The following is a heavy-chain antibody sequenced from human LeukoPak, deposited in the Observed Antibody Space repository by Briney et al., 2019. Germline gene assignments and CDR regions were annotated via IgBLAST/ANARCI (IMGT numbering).Heavy chain of an antibody. D-gene: IGHD2-15*01. CDR3: ARDRCSGGSCHNWYFDL. CDR1: GYTFTSYG. V-gene: IGHV1-69*05. Sequence: SVKVSCKASGYTFTSYGISWVRQAPGQGLEWMGGIIPIFGTANYAQKFQGRVTITTDESTRTAYMELRSLRSEDTAVYYCARDRCSGGSCHNWYFDLWGRGTLVTVSS. J-gene: IGHJ2*01. CDR2: IIPIFGTA.